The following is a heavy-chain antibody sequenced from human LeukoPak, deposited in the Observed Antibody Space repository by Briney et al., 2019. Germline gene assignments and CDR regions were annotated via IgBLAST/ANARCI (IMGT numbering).Heavy chain of an antibody. D-gene: IGHD3-10*02. CDR1: GYSISSGYY. CDR2: IYHGGST. Sequence: SETLSLTCTVSGYSISSGYYWGWIRQPPGKGLEWIGSIYHGGSTYYNPSLKSRVTISVDTSKNQFSLKLSSVTAADTAVYYCAGFRLLWSGPPQTKIDYWDQGTLVTVSS. CDR3: AGFRLLWSGPPQTKIDY. V-gene: IGHV4-38-2*02. J-gene: IGHJ4*02.